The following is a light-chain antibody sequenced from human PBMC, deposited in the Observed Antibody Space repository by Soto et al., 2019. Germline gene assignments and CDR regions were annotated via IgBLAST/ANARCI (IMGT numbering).Light chain of an antibody. CDR3: QQYAVSTRT. CDR2: GAS. CDR1: QSVSSS. Sequence: EIVLTQSPGTLSLSPGERATLSCRASQSVSSSLAWYQQKPGQAPRLLIYGASSRATGIPDRFSGSGSGTDFTLIISRLESEDFAVYSCQQYAVSTRTFGHGTTVEVK. J-gene: IGKJ1*01. V-gene: IGKV3-20*01.